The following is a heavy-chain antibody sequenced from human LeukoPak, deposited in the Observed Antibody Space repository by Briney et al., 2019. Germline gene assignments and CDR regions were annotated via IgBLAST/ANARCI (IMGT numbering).Heavy chain of an antibody. CDR2: IWSDGSNE. V-gene: IGHV3-30*02. CDR1: GFSISNTG. D-gene: IGHD6-13*01. Sequence: DPGGSLRLSCAASGFSISNTGMHWVRQAPGKGLEWVAFIWSDGSNEHYADSVKGRFTISRDTFKNTLYLQMDTLRAGDTAIYYCATDRSWYTDFWGQGTLVTVSS. J-gene: IGHJ4*02. CDR3: ATDRSWYTDF.